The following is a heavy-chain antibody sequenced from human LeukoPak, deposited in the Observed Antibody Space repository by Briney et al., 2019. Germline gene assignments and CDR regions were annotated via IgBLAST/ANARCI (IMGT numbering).Heavy chain of an antibody. D-gene: IGHD2-21*01. CDR2: ISWNSGSI. J-gene: IGHJ6*02. CDR3: AKVVNYYYGMDV. V-gene: IGHV3-9*01. CDR1: GFTFDDHA. Sequence: GGSLRLSCAASGFTFDDHAMHWVRQALGKGLEWVPGISWNSGSIGYADSAKGRFTISRDNAKNSLYLQMSSLRTEDTALYYCAKVVNYYYGMDVWGQGTTVTVSS.